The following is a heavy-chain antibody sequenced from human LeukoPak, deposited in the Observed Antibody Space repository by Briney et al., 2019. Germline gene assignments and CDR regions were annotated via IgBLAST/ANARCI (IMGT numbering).Heavy chain of an antibody. J-gene: IGHJ4*02. CDR2: IYYSGST. D-gene: IGHD6-19*01. CDR1: GGSISSSSYY. CDR3: ARDTSSVTGTGLDS. Sequence: PSETLSLTCTVSGGSISSSSYYWGWIRQPPGKGLEWIGSIYYSGSTYYNPSLKRRVTISLDTSKNQFSLNLASVTAADTAVYYCARDTSSVTGTGLDSWGQGIVVTVSS. V-gene: IGHV4-39*07.